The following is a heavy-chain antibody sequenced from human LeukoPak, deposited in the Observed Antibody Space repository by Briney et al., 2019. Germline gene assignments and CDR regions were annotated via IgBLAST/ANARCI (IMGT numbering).Heavy chain of an antibody. D-gene: IGHD2-2*01. V-gene: IGHV4-61*08. Sequence: SETLSLTCTVSGGSISSGGYYCSWIRQPPGKGLEWIGYIYYTGSTNYNPSLKSRATMSVDTSKSQVSLKMTSVTVADTAVYYCARPSIPSAAASALDIWGQGTMVTVSS. CDR2: IYYTGST. J-gene: IGHJ3*02. CDR1: GGSISSGGYY. CDR3: ARPSIPSAAASALDI.